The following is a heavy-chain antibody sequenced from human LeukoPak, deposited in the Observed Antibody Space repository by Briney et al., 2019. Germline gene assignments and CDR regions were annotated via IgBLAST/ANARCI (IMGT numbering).Heavy chain of an antibody. Sequence: LETLSLTCAVYGGSFSGYYWSWIRQPPGRGLEWIGEINHSGSTNYNPSLKSRVTISVDTSKNQFSLKLSSVTAADTAVYYCARGYSSSWLTFDYWGQGTLVTVSS. CDR3: ARGYSSSWLTFDY. J-gene: IGHJ4*02. D-gene: IGHD6-13*01. CDR1: GGSFSGYY. CDR2: INHSGST. V-gene: IGHV4-34*01.